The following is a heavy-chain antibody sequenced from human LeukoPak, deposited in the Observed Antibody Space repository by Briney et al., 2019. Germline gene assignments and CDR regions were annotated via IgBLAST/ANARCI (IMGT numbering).Heavy chain of an antibody. Sequence: GGSLRLSCAASGFTLSSYWMSWVRQAPGKGLEWVTKIKQDGSEKYYVDSVKGRFTISRDNAKNSLYLQMNSLRVEDTAVYYCARDRGASGVGFGEFLNVWGQGTTVTVSS. D-gene: IGHD3-10*01. CDR2: IKQDGSEK. J-gene: IGHJ6*02. CDR1: GFTLSSYW. CDR3: ARDRGASGVGFGEFLNV. V-gene: IGHV3-7*01.